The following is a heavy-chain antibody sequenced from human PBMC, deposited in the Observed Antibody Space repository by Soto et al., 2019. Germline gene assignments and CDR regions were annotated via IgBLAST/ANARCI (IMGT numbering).Heavy chain of an antibody. V-gene: IGHV4-59*01. J-gene: IGHJ6*02. CDR1: GGSISSYY. CDR2: IYYSGST. D-gene: IGHD2-15*01. Sequence: EPLPITCTVSGGSISSYYWCWIRQPPGKGLEWIGYIYYSGSTNYNPSLKSRVTISVDTSKDQLSLKLSSVTAADTAVYYCARAPSLGGSPSYGMDVWGQGTTVTVSS. CDR3: ARAPSLGGSPSYGMDV.